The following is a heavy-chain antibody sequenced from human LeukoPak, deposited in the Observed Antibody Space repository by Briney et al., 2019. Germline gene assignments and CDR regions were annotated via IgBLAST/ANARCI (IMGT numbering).Heavy chain of an antibody. Sequence: GGSLRLSCAASGFTFSSYAMSWVRQAPGKGLQWVSYVGASSGAIYYAESVKGRFTSSRDNAKNSLYLQMNSLRAEDTAVYYCARDPNDYASPPDYWGQGTLVTVSS. CDR2: VGASSGAI. CDR1: GFTFSSYA. D-gene: IGHD3-16*01. J-gene: IGHJ4*02. CDR3: ARDPNDYASPPDY. V-gene: IGHV3-48*01.